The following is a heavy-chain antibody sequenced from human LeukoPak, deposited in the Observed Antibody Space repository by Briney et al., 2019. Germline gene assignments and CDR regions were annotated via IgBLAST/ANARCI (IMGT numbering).Heavy chain of an antibody. V-gene: IGHV4-4*02. CDR1: GGSISSSNW. CDR2: INHSGST. CDR3: SSKATAAGTFFDY. J-gene: IGHJ4*02. D-gene: IGHD6-13*01. Sequence: SGTLSLTCAVSGGSISSSNWWSWVRQPPGKGLEWIGEINHSGSTNYNPSLKSRVTISVDTSKNQFSLKLSSVTAADTAVYYCSSKATAAGTFFDYWGQGTLVTVSS.